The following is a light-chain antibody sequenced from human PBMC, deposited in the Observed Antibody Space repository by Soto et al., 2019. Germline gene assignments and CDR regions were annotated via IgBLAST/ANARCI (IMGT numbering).Light chain of an antibody. V-gene: IGLV2-14*03. J-gene: IGLJ2*01. CDR1: SSDIGGYRY. Sequence: QAVVTQPASVSGSPGQSVTISCTGTSSDIGGYRYVSWYQQRPGKAPKLMIHDVTNRPSGVSDRFSGSKSGNTASLTISGLQAEDEADYYCTSYTSDSSVIFGGGTKVTVL. CDR2: DVT. CDR3: TSYTSDSSVI.